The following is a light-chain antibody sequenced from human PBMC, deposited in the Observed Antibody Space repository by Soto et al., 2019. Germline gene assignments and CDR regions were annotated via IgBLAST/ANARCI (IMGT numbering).Light chain of an antibody. CDR2: EVT. CDR1: SSDVGGYNY. V-gene: IGLV2-8*01. CDR3: CSHAGDNTYV. Sequence: QSVLTQPPSASGSPGQSVTIPCTGTSSDVGGYNYVSWYQQYPGKAPKLIIYEVTKRPSEVPDRFSGSKSGNTASLTVSGRQAEDEADYFCCSHAGDNTYVFGTGTKLTVL. J-gene: IGLJ1*01.